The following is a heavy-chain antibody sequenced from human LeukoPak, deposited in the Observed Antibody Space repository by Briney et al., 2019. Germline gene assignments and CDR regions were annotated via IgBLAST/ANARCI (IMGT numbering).Heavy chain of an antibody. CDR3: ARHAAYCGGDCSPYYFDY. CDR1: GGSISSSSYY. CDR2: IYYSGST. V-gene: IGHV4-39*01. Sequence: SETLSLTCTVSGGSISSSSYYWGWIRQPPGKGLEWIGSIYYSGSTYYNPSLKSRVTISVDTSKNQFSLKLSSVTAADTAVYYRARHAAYCGGDCSPYYFDYWGQGTLVTVSS. J-gene: IGHJ4*02. D-gene: IGHD2-21*02.